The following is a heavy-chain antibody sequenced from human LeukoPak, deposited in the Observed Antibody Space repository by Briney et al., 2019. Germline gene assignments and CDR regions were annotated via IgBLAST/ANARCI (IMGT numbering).Heavy chain of an antibody. CDR2: IYWNADK. D-gene: IGHD3-9*01. CDR3: AHSGDFDWLLFDY. J-gene: IGHJ4*02. V-gene: IGHV2-5*01. Sequence: SGPTLVKPTQTLTLTCTFSGFPLSTSGVSVGWIRQPPGKALEWLALIYWNADKRYSPSLKSRLNISKDTSKNQVVLKMTNMDPVDTATYYCAHSGDFDWLLFDYWGQGTLVTVSS. CDR1: GFPLSTSGVS.